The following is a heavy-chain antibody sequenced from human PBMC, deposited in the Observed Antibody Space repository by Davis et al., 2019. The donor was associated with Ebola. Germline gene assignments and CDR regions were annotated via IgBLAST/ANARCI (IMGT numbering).Heavy chain of an antibody. CDR2: ISSSSSYI. CDR3: ARAHGMGENDY. D-gene: IGHD3-16*01. J-gene: IGHJ4*02. CDR1: GFTFSSYS. Sequence: GESLKISCAASGFTFSSYSMNWVRQAPGKGLEWVSSISSSSSYIYYADSVKGRFTISRDNAKNSLYLQMNSLRAEDTAVYYCARAHGMGENDYWGQGTLVTVSS. V-gene: IGHV3-21*01.